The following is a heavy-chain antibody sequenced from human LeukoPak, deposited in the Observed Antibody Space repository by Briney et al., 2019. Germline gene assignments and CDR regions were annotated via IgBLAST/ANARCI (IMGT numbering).Heavy chain of an antibody. CDR2: INHSGST. V-gene: IGHV4-34*01. J-gene: IGHJ4*02. CDR1: GGSFSGYY. CDR3: ARGREAYYYGSGSYYTFDY. D-gene: IGHD3-10*01. Sequence: PSETLSLTCAVYGGSFSGYYWSWIRQPPGKGLEWIGEINHSGSTNYNPSLKSRVTISVDTSKNQFSLKLSSVTAADTAVYYCARGREAYYYGSGSYYTFDYWGQGTLVTVSS.